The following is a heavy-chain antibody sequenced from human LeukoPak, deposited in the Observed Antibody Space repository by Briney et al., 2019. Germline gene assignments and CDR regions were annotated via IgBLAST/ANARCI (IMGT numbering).Heavy chain of an antibody. D-gene: IGHD3-22*01. V-gene: IGHV4-31*03. Sequence: SETLSLTCTVSGGSISGGGYCWSWIRQHPGKGLEWSGYIYGNGGTYYNPSLKRRVTMSVYTSKNQFSLKLTSVAAADTAVYFCAGGISTCYYFDYWGQGTLVTVSS. CDR1: GGSISGGGYC. J-gene: IGHJ4*02. CDR2: IYGNGGT. CDR3: AGGISTCYYFDY.